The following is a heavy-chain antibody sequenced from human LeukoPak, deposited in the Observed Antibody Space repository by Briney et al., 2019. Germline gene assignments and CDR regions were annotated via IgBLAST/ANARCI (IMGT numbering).Heavy chain of an antibody. D-gene: IGHD4-23*01. CDR1: GDSISTSNSY. CDR3: ARERGVVTPWEDYYYYMDV. Sequence: PSETLSLTCTVSGDSISTSNSYWGWIRQPPGKGLEWIGSIYHSGSTYYNPSLKSRVTISVDTSKNQFSLKLSSVTAADTAVYYCARERGVVTPWEDYYYYMDVWGKGTTVTISS. J-gene: IGHJ6*03. CDR2: IYHSGST. V-gene: IGHV4-39*07.